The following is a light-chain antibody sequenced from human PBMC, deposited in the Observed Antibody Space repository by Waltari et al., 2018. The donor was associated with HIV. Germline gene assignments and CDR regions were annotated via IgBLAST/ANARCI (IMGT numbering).Light chain of an antibody. CDR2: DVT. V-gene: IGLV2-11*01. J-gene: IGLJ1*01. CDR3: CSYAGSYTYV. CDR1: SSDVGGYNY. Sequence: QSALTRPRSVSGSPGQSVTISCTGTSSDVGGYNYVSWYQQHPDKAPKFIIYDVTKRPSGVPDRFSGSKSGDTASLTISGLQAEDEADYYCCSYAGSYTYVFGSGTKVTVL.